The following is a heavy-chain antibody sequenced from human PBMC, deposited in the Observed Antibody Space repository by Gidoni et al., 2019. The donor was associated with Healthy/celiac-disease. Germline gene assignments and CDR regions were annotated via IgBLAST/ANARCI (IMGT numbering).Heavy chain of an antibody. CDR3: ARDRSDWNYDDGMDV. V-gene: IGHV1-2*02. CDR2: INPNSGGT. Sequence: QVQLVQSGAEVKKPGASVKVSCKASGYTFTGYYMHWVRQAPGQGLEWMGWINPNSGGTNYAQKFQGRVTMTRDTSISTAYMELSRLRSDDTAVYYCARDRSDWNYDDGMDVWGQGTTVTVSS. CDR1: GYTFTGYY. J-gene: IGHJ6*02. D-gene: IGHD2-21*02.